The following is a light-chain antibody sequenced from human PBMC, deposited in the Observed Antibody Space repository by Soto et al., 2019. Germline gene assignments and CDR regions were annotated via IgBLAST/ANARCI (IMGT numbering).Light chain of an antibody. CDR3: QSYDSSLSGVA. CDR1: SSNIGAGYD. V-gene: IGLV1-40*01. Sequence: VLTQPPSVSGAPGQRVTISCTGSSSNIGAGYDVHWYQQLPGTAPKLLIYGNSNRPSGVPDRFSGSKSGTSASLAITGRQAEDEADYYCQSYDSSLSGVAFGGGTKLTVL. CDR2: GNS. J-gene: IGLJ2*01.